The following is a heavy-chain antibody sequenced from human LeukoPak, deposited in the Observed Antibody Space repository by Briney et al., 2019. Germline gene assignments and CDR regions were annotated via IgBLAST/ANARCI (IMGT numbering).Heavy chain of an antibody. CDR3: ARDWDYDILTGYSPEGY. D-gene: IGHD3-9*01. CDR1: GFTFSGYS. CDR2: ISSSNSYI. J-gene: IGHJ4*02. Sequence: GGSLRLSCAASGFTFSGYSMNWVRQAPGKGLEWVSSISSSNSYIYYADSVKGRFTISRDNAKNSLYLQMNSLRAEDTAVYYCARDWDYDILTGYSPEGYWGQGTLVTVSS. V-gene: IGHV3-21*01.